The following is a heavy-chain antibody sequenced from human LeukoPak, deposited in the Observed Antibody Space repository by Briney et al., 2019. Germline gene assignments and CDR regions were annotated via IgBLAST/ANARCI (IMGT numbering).Heavy chain of an antibody. V-gene: IGHV1-69*06. CDR2: IIPIFGTA. CDR1: GYTFTSYG. J-gene: IGHJ3*02. Sequence: ASVKVSCKASGYTFTSYGISWVRQAPGQGLEWMGGIIPIFGTANYAQKFQGRVTITADKSTSTAYMELSSLRSEDTAVYYCARRTNEGPHDAFDIWGQGTMVTVSS. D-gene: IGHD1-1*01. CDR3: ARRTNEGPHDAFDI.